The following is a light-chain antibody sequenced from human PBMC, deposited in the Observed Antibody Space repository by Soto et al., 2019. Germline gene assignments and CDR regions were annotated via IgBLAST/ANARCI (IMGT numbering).Light chain of an antibody. CDR3: ATCDDSLNVLYV. V-gene: IGLV1-44*01. CDR2: STN. CDR1: TSNIGSKS. J-gene: IGLJ1*01. Sequence: QSVLTQPPSASGTPGQSVTISCSGSTSNIGSKSVSWYQQVPGAAPKLLIYSTNQWPSGVPDRFSGSKSGTSASLTISGRQSEDEADYYCATCDDSLNVLYVFGPGTKLTVL.